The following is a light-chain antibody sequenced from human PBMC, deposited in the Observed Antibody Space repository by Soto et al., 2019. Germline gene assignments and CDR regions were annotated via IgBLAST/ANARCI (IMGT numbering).Light chain of an antibody. CDR2: RNN. CDR3: AAWDDSLSGAV. Sequence: QAVVTQPPSASGTPGQRVTISCSGSSSNIGSNYVYWYQQLPGTAPKLLIYRNNQRPSGVPDRFSDSKSGTSASLAISGLRSEDEADYYCAAWDDSLSGAVFGGGTQLTVL. J-gene: IGLJ7*01. CDR1: SSNIGSNY. V-gene: IGLV1-47*01.